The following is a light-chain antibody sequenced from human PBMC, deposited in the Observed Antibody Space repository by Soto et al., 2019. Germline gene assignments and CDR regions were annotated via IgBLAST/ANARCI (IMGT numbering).Light chain of an antibody. J-gene: IGKJ1*01. CDR1: QSISSW. Sequence: DIQLTQSPSTLSASVGDRVTITCRASQSISSWLAWYQQKPGKAPKLLIYKASSLESGVPSRFSGSGSGTEFTLTISSLQPDDCATYYCQQFNNYPWTFGQGTKV. V-gene: IGKV1-5*03. CDR2: KAS. CDR3: QQFNNYPWT.